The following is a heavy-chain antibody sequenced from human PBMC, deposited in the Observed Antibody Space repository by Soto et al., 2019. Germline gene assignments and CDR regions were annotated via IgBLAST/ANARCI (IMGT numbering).Heavy chain of an antibody. D-gene: IGHD5-12*01. CDR1: GFTFSSYW. V-gene: IGHV3-7*05. J-gene: IGHJ6*02. CDR3: ARRDIVATIRLYYYYGMDV. Sequence: GGSLRLSCAASGFTFSSYWMSWVRQAPGKGLEWVANIKQDGSEKYYVDSVKGRFTISRDSAKNSLYLQMNSLRAEDTAVYYSARRDIVATIRLYYYYGMDVWGQGTTVTVSS. CDR2: IKQDGSEK.